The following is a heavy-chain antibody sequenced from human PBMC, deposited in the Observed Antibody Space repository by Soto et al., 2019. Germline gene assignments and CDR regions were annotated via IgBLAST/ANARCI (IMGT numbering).Heavy chain of an antibody. J-gene: IGHJ6*02. CDR3: ARVEGWIAVAGRYGMDV. Sequence: SGGSLRLSCAASGFTFSSYAMHWVRQAPGKGLEWVAVISYDGSNKYYADSVKGRFTISRDNSKNTLYLQMNSLRAEDTAVYYCARVEGWIAVAGRYGMDVWGQGTTVTVSS. V-gene: IGHV3-30-3*01. CDR2: ISYDGSNK. CDR1: GFTFSSYA. D-gene: IGHD6-19*01.